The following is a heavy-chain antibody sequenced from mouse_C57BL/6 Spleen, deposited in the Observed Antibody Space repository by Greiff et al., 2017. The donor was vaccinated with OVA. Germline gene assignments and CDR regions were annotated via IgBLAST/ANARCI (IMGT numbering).Heavy chain of an antibody. CDR3: ARWGGGCSDY. CDR1: GYAFSSYW. Sequence: QVHVKQSGAELVKPGASVKISCKASGYAFSSYWMNWVKQRPGKGLEWIGQIYPGDGDTNYNGKFKGKATLTADKSSSTAYMQLSSLTSEDSAVYYCARWGGGCSDYWGQGTTLTVSS. D-gene: IGHD1-1*02. V-gene: IGHV1-80*01. J-gene: IGHJ2*01. CDR2: IYPGDGDT.